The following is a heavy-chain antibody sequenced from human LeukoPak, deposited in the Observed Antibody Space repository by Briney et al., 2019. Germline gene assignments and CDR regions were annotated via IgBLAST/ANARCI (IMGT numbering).Heavy chain of an antibody. CDR1: GGSISDYY. Sequence: SETLSLTCTVSGGSISDYYWSWIRQPPGKGLEWIGYIYYSGSTNYTPSLKSRVTISINTSKNQFSLRLSSVTAADTAVYYCAGATSREAFDIWGQGTKVTVSS. J-gene: IGHJ3*02. V-gene: IGHV4-59*01. CDR2: IYYSGST. D-gene: IGHD2-2*01. CDR3: AGATSREAFDI.